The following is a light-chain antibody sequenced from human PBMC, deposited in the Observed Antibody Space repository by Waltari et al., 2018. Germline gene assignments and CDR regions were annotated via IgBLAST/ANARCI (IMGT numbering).Light chain of an antibody. Sequence: IVMTQSPATLSVSPGERATLSCRASQSVSSNLAWFQQKPGQAPRLLIYDASTRATGIPARFSGSGSGTEFTLTISSLQSEDFAVYYCQQYKDWPPMYTFGQGTKLEIK. J-gene: IGKJ2*01. CDR2: DAS. V-gene: IGKV3-15*01. CDR1: QSVSSN. CDR3: QQYKDWPPMYT.